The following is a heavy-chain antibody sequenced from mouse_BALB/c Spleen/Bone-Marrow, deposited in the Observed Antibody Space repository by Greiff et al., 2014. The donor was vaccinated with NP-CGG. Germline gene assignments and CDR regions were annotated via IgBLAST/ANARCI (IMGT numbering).Heavy chain of an antibody. V-gene: IGHV14-3*02. D-gene: IGHD1-1*01. J-gene: IGHJ1*01. CDR1: GFNIKDTY. CDR2: IDPANGNT. CDR3: ARGYGSSYGTGYFDV. Sequence: EVQLVESGAELVKPGASVKLSCTASGFNIKDTYMHWVKQRPEQGLEWIGRIDPANGNTKYDPKFQGKATITADTSSNTAYLQLSSLTSEDTAVDYCARGYGSSYGTGYFDVWGAGTTVTVSS.